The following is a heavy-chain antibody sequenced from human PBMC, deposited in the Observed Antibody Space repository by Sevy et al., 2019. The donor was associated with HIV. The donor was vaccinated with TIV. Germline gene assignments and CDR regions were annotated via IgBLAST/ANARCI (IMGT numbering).Heavy chain of an antibody. D-gene: IGHD3-10*01. CDR1: GYTFTGYY. CDR2: INPNSGGT. Sequence: ASVKASCKASGYTFTGYYMHWVRQAPGQGLEWMGWINPNSGGTNYAQKFQGRVTMTRDTSISTAYMELSRLRSDDTAVYYCASTYGSGSQGTFYWGQGTLVTVSS. J-gene: IGHJ4*02. V-gene: IGHV1-2*02. CDR3: ASTYGSGSQGTFY.